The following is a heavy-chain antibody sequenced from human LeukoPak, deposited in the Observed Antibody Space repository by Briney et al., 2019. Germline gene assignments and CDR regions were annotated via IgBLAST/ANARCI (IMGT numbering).Heavy chain of an antibody. J-gene: IGHJ4*02. Sequence: QPGGSLRLSCAASGFTFSSYGMHWVRQAPGKGLEWVAVIWYAGSNKYYADSVKGRFTISRDNSKNTLYLQMNSLRAEDTAVYYCAKDSTTVTNPNYFDYWGQGTLVTVSS. CDR1: GFTFSSYG. V-gene: IGHV3-33*06. D-gene: IGHD4-17*01. CDR3: AKDSTTVTNPNYFDY. CDR2: IWYAGSNK.